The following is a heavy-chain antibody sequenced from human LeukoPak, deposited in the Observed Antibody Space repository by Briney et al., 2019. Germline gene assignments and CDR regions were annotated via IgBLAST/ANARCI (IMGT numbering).Heavy chain of an antibody. CDR1: GFTFSSYA. V-gene: IGHV3-30*04. J-gene: IGHJ4*02. Sequence: GGSLRLSCAASGFTFSSYAMHWVRQAPGKGLEWVAVIPYDGSNKYYADSVKGRFTISRDNSKNTLYLQMNSLRAEDTAVYYCASPRGYSGYDLGFDYWGQGTLVTVSS. CDR2: IPYDGSNK. CDR3: ASPRGYSGYDLGFDY. D-gene: IGHD5-12*01.